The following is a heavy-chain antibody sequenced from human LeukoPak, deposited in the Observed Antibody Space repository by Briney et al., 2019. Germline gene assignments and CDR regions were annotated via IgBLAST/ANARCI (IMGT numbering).Heavy chain of an antibody. J-gene: IGHJ6*01. CDR3: AKDESAMDV. V-gene: IGHV3-23*01. Sequence: GGSLRLSCVVSGLTFSSYAMTWVRQAPGKGLEWVSAISGSGGSTYYADSVKGRFTISRDNSKNTLYLQMSSLRDEDTAVYYCAKDESAMDVSGPGDTFTVSS. CDR2: ISGSGGST. CDR1: GLTFSSYA.